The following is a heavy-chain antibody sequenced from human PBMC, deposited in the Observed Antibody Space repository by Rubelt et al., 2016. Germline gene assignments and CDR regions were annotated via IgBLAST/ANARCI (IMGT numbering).Heavy chain of an antibody. CDR2: INSVGTTI. CDR3: ARGGRSNSLPDY. CDR1: GGSFSGYY. D-gene: IGHD6-6*01. V-gene: IGHV3-11*04. J-gene: IGHJ4*02. Sequence: QVQLQQWGAGLLKPSETLSLTCAVYGGSFSGYYWSWLRQPPGTGLEWISYINSVGTTIYQADSVKGRFTISIDNAKNTLFLEMNNLRAEDTAVYYCARGGRSNSLPDYWGQGTLVTVSS.